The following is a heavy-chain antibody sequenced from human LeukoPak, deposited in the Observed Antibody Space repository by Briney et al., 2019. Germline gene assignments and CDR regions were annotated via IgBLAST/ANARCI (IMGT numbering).Heavy chain of an antibody. J-gene: IGHJ5*02. CDR3: ARDKGNHPYNWFDP. V-gene: IGHV3-33*01. CDR1: GFTFNNYA. Sequence: GRSLRLSCAASGFTFNNYAMHWVRQAPGKGLEWVTTIWYDGGNKYYGDSVKGRFTISRDNSKSTLYLQMNSLRAEDTAVYYCARDKGNHPYNWFDPWGQGTLVTVSS. D-gene: IGHD1-14*01. CDR2: IWYDGGNK.